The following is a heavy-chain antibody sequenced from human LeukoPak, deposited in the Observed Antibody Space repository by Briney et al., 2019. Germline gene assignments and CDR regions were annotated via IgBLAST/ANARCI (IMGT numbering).Heavy chain of an antibody. J-gene: IGHJ5*02. V-gene: IGHV1-2*02. D-gene: IGHD1-26*01. CDR1: GYTFTGYY. Sequence: ASVKVSCKASGYTFTGYYMHWVRQAPGQGLEWMGWINPNSGGTNYAQKFQGRVTMTRDTSISTAYMELSRLRSDDTAVYYCARRRGRGVNWFDPWGQGTLVTVSS. CDR3: ARRRGRGVNWFDP. CDR2: INPNSGGT.